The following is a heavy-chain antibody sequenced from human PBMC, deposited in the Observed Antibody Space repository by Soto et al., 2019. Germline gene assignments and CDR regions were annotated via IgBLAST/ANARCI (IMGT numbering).Heavy chain of an antibody. V-gene: IGHV1-18*01. CDR1: GYTFTSYG. CDR2: ISAYNGNT. D-gene: IGHD1-7*01. CDR3: ARTPPGEGGTNQGGYEY. J-gene: IGHJ4*02. Sequence: ASVKVSCKASGYTFTSYGISWVRQAPGQGLEWMGWISAYNGNTNYAQKLQGRVTMTTDTSTSTAYMELRSLRSDDTAVYYCARTPPGEGGTNQGGYEYWGQGTLVTVSS.